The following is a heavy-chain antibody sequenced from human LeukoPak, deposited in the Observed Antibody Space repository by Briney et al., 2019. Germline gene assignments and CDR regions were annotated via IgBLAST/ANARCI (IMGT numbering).Heavy chain of an antibody. CDR2: ISTGSSTI. Sequence: GGSLRLSCAASGFTFSSYSMNWVRQAPGKGLEWVSYISTGSSTIYYADSVKGRFTISRDNAKNTLYLQMNSLRAEDTAVYYCAKDLMRDLWFGESWGQGTLVTVSS. D-gene: IGHD3-10*01. CDR3: AKDLMRDLWFGES. CDR1: GFTFSSYS. J-gene: IGHJ5*02. V-gene: IGHV3-48*01.